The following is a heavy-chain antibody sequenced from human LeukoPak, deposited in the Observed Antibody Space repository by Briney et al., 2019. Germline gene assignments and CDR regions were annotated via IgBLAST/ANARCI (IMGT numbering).Heavy chain of an antibody. CDR1: GFTFSSYS. Sequence: GGSLRLSCAASGFTFSSYSMNWVRQAPGKGLEWVSYISSSSSTIYYADSVKDRFTISRDNAKNSLYLQMNSLRAEDTAVYYCARQIGYSYGFDAFDIWGQGTMVTVSS. D-gene: IGHD5-18*01. J-gene: IGHJ3*02. CDR3: ARQIGYSYGFDAFDI. V-gene: IGHV3-48*04. CDR2: ISSSSSTI.